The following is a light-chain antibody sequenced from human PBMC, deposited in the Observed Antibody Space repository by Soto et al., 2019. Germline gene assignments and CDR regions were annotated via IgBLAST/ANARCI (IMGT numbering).Light chain of an antibody. Sequence: DIQMTQSPSSMSASVGDRVTITCRASQRISGFLNWYQQKPGKAPKVLIYAASSLHGGVPSRFTVSGSGTDFTLTISSLQHEDFATYYCQQSYSRTWTFGQGTKVDIK. CDR3: QQSYSRTWT. CDR1: QRISGF. CDR2: AAS. J-gene: IGKJ1*01. V-gene: IGKV1-39*01.